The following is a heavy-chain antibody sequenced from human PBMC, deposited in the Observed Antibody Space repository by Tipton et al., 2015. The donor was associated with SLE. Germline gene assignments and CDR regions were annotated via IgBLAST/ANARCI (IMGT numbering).Heavy chain of an antibody. D-gene: IGHD3-16*01. Sequence: LRLSCTVSGTSISSSGYYWNWVRRRPGEGLEWIGYIYHSGSTYYNPSLESRAFILADTSKNQFSLKLTSVTDADTAVYYCGGTKDVFDVWGLGTTVTVSS. CDR1: GTSISSSGYY. CDR3: GGTKDVFDV. CDR2: IYHSGST. V-gene: IGHV4-31*03. J-gene: IGHJ3*01.